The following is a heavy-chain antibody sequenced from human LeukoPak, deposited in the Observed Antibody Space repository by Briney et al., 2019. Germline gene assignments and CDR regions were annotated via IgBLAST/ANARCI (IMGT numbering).Heavy chain of an antibody. V-gene: IGHV3-21*01. D-gene: IGHD4-23*01. Sequence: PGGSLRLSCAASGFTFSSYSMNWVRQAPGKGLEWVSSISSGSRDIYYSDSLKGRFAISRDNAKNSLYLQMNSLRAEDTAVYYCARDKGTVAVPVSFDYWGQGTQVTVSS. CDR1: GFTFSSYS. CDR2: ISSGSRDI. J-gene: IGHJ4*02. CDR3: ARDKGTVAVPVSFDY.